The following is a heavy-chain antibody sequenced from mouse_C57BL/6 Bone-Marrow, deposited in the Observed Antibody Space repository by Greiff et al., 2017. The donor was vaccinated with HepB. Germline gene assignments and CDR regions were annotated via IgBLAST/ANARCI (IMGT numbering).Heavy chain of an antibody. V-gene: IGHV1-64*01. CDR1: GYTFTSYW. CDR2: IHPNSGST. Sequence: QVQLKQPGAELVKPGASVKLSCKASGYTFTSYWMHWVKQRPGQGLEWIGMIHPNSGSTNYNEKFKSKATLTVDKSSSTAYMQLSSLTSEDSAVYYCARPLLLAWFAYWGQGTLVTVSA. CDR3: ARPLLLAWFAY. D-gene: IGHD2-10*01. J-gene: IGHJ3*01.